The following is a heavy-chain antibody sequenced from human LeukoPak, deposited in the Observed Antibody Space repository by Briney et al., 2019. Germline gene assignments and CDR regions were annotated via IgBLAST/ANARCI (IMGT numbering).Heavy chain of an antibody. CDR1: GFTFSSYA. CDR2: ISGSGGST. J-gene: IGHJ4*02. Sequence: GGSLRLSCAASGFTFSSYAMSWVRQAPGKGLEWVSAISGSGGSTYYADSVKGRFTISRDNSKNTLYLQMNSLRAEDTAVYYCAKVVMAYDSVWGSYPPGPFDYWGQGTLVTVSS. CDR3: AKVVMAYDSVWGSYPPGPFDY. V-gene: IGHV3-23*01. D-gene: IGHD3-16*02.